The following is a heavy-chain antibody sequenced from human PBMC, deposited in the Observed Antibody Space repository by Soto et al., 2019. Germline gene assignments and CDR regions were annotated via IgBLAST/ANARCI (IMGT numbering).Heavy chain of an antibody. D-gene: IGHD1-1*01. CDR3: AKDRTGTKDY. J-gene: IGHJ4*02. CDR1: GFTFSSYG. CDR2: ISYDGSNK. Sequence: QVQLVESGGGVVQPGRSLRLSCEASGFTFSSYGMHWVRQAPGKGLEWVAVISYDGSNKYYADSVKGRFTISRDNSKNTLYLQMNSLRAEDTAVYYCAKDRTGTKDYWGQGTLVTVSS. V-gene: IGHV3-30*18.